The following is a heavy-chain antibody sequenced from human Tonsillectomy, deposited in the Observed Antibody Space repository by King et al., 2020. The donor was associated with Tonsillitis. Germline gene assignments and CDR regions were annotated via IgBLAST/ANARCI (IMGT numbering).Heavy chain of an antibody. D-gene: IGHD4-23*01. V-gene: IGHV3-23*04. Sequence: VQLVESGGGLVQPRGSLRLSCAASGFTFSNYAMSLVRQAPGKGLEWVSVISGSGGRTYYADSVKGRFTISRDNSKNTLYLQMNSLRAEDTAVYYCAKDGEVVTMAFDYWGQGTLVTVSS. CDR1: GFTFSNYA. J-gene: IGHJ4*02. CDR3: AKDGEVVTMAFDY. CDR2: ISGSGGRT.